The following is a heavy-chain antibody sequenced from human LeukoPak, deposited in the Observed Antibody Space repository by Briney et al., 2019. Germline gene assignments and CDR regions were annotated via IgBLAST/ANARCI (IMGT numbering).Heavy chain of an antibody. V-gene: IGHV4-4*09. J-gene: IGHJ4*02. CDR1: GVSISRFY. CDR3: VQTTGWLGFDY. D-gene: IGHD6-19*01. CDR2: IYNGVPT. Sequence: SETLSLTCTTSGVSISRFYWSWVRQPPGKGLEWIANIYNGVPTFFNPSLKSRATISVDTSKGQFSLQLASVTAADTAVYYCVQTTGWLGFDYWGQGILVTVSS.